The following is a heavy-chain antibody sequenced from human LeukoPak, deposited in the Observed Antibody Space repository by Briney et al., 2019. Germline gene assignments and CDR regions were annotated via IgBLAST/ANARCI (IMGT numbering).Heavy chain of an antibody. J-gene: IGHJ4*02. CDR2: IKRDGSEK. CDR3: AGNLGY. CDR1: GFSFSSYW. V-gene: IGHV3-7*01. D-gene: IGHD4-23*01. Sequence: PGGSLRLSGGASGFSFSSYWMSWVRQAPGKGLEWVANIKRDGSEKYYVDSVKGRFTVSRDNAKNSLYLQMDSLRAEDTAVYYCAGNLGYWGQGTLVTVSS.